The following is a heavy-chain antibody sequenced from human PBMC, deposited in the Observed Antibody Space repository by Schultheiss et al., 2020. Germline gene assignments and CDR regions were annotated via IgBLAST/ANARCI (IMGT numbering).Heavy chain of an antibody. V-gene: IGHV3-30*03. Sequence: GGSLRLSCAASGFTFSSYGVHWVRQAPGKGLEWVAVISYDGSNKYYADSVKGRFTISRDNSKNTLYLQMNSLRAEDTAVYYCARGGSPGWFDPWGQGTLVTVSS. J-gene: IGHJ5*02. CDR3: ARGGSPGWFDP. CDR2: ISYDGSNK. CDR1: GFTFSSYG.